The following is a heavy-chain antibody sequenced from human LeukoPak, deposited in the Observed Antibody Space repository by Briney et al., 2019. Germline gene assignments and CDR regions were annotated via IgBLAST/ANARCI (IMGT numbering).Heavy chain of an antibody. J-gene: IGHJ3*02. V-gene: IGHV4-39*01. CDR3: ADYGGNSDAFDI. D-gene: IGHD4-23*01. CDR2: IYYSGST. CDR1: GGSISSSNW. Sequence: SETLSLTCAVSGGSISSSNWWSWVRQPPGKGLEWIGSIYYSGSTYYNPSLKSRVTISVDTSKNQFSLKLSSVTAADTAVYYCADYGGNSDAFDIWGQGTMVTVSS.